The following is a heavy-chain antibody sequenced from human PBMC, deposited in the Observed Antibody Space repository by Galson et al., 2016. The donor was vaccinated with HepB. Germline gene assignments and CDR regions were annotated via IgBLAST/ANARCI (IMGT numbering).Heavy chain of an antibody. CDR3: ARELAVAGTSRGYFQH. CDR2: IYYNGVT. V-gene: IGHV4-31*03. Sequence: TLSLTCTVSGGSITSGSYYWSWIRQHPGKGLEWIGYIYYNGVTYYNPYLMSRVSISMDTPKSQFSLKLRSVTAADTAVYYCARELAVAGTSRGYFQHWGQGTLVSVSS. J-gene: IGHJ1*01. CDR1: GGSITSGSYY. D-gene: IGHD6-19*01.